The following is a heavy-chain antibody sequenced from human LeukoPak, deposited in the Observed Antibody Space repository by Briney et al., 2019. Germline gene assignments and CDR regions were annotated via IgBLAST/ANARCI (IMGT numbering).Heavy chain of an antibody. CDR3: ARAGSSWYQDDAFDI. CDR1: GGTFSSYA. V-gene: IGHV1-69*13. J-gene: IGHJ3*02. D-gene: IGHD6-13*01. CDR2: IIPIFGTA. Sequence: GASVKVSCKASGGTFSSYAISWVRQAPGQGLEWMGGIIPIFGTANYAQKFQGRVTITAGESTSTAYMELSSLRSEDTAVYYCARAGSSWYQDDAFDIWGQGTMVTVSS.